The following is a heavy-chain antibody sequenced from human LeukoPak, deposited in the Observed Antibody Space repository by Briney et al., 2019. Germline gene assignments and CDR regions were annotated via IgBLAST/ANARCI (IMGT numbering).Heavy chain of an antibody. Sequence: PGGSLRLSCAASGFAATGNHMTWVRQAPGKGLEWVSVISGTGTTYYADSVKGRLAISRDNSKNAVYLQLNSLPTEDTGVYYCAGSGGYSFWGQGTLVTVSS. D-gene: IGHD4-23*01. V-gene: IGHV3-66*01. CDR1: GFAATGNH. CDR3: AGSGGYSF. CDR2: ISGTGTT. J-gene: IGHJ4*02.